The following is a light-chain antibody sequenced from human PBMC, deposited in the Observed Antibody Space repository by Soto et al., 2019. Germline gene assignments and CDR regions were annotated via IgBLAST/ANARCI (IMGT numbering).Light chain of an antibody. V-gene: IGKV3-20*01. J-gene: IGKJ2*01. CDR2: GAS. CDR1: QSVSSSY. CDR3: QQYGSSPRT. Sequence: EIVLTQSPGTLSLSPGERATLSCRASQSVSSSYLAWYQQKPGQAPRLLIYGASSRATGIPDRFSGSGSGADFTLTISELEPEDFAVYYCQQYGSSPRTFGQGTKLEIK.